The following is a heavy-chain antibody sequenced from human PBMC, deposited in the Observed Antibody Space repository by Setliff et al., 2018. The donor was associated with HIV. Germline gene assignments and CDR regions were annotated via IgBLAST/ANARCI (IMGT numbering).Heavy chain of an antibody. Sequence: ASVKVSCKASGYSFTVYYIHFVRQAPGQGLEWMGWIQTNSGGTKSAQKFQGRVTMTRDTSISTAYMELNSLTSDDTAVYYCARGRHSGTYEAFDIWGPGTMVTVSS. CDR3: ARGRHSGTYEAFDI. D-gene: IGHD1-26*01. CDR1: GYSFTVYY. J-gene: IGHJ3*02. V-gene: IGHV1-2*02. CDR2: IQTNSGGT.